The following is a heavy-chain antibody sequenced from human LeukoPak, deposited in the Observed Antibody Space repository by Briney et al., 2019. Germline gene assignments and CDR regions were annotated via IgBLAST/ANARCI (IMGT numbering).Heavy chain of an antibody. J-gene: IGHJ6*02. V-gene: IGHV5-51*01. D-gene: IGHD3-10*01. Sequence: GESLKISCKGSGYSFTSYWIGWVRRMPGKGLEWMGIIYPGDSDTRYSPSFQGQVTISADKSISTAYLQWSSLKASDTAMYYCARLEWFGELYDGMDVWGQGTTVTVSS. CDR3: ARLEWFGELYDGMDV. CDR1: GYSFTSYW. CDR2: IYPGDSDT.